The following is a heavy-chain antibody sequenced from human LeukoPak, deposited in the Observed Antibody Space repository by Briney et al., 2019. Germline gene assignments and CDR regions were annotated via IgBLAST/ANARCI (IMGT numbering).Heavy chain of an antibody. CDR2: IYSSGHT. D-gene: IGHD6-13*01. J-gene: IGHJ4*02. CDR1: GGSISNYY. V-gene: IGHV4-59*08. Sequence: PSETLSLTCTVSGGSISNYYWSWIRQPPGKGLEWIGYIYSSGHTNYNPSLKSRVTISVDTSKNQFSLNLRSVTAADTAVYYCARGEQQLVPFDSWGQGTLVTVSS. CDR3: ARGEQQLVPFDS.